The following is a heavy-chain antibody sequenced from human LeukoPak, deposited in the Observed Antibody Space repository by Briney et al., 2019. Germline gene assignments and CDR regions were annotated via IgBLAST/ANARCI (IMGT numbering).Heavy chain of an antibody. V-gene: IGHV4-39*01. CDR1: GGSISSGSYY. CDR2: IYFSGST. CDR3: ARSSYVSYYMDV. Sequence: SETLSLTCTVSGGSISSGSYYWGCIRQPPGKGLEWIGTIYFSGSTYYNPSLKSRVTISVDTSKNQFSLKLSSVTAADTAVYYCARSSYVSYYMDVWGKGTTVTVSS. J-gene: IGHJ6*03. D-gene: IGHD3-16*01.